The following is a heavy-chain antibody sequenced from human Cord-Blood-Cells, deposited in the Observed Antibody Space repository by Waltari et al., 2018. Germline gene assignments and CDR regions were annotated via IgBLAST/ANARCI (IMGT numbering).Heavy chain of an antibody. CDR3: AKDGFGFWSGYYYFDY. CDR1: GFTFSSYG. Sequence: QVQLVESGGGVVQPGRSLRLSCAASGFTFSSYGMHWVRQAPGKGLEWVAVISYDGSNKYNADSVKGRFTISRDNSKNTLYLQMNSLRAEDTAVYYCAKDGFGFWSGYYYFDYWGQGTLVTVSS. D-gene: IGHD3-3*01. J-gene: IGHJ4*02. CDR2: ISYDGSNK. V-gene: IGHV3-30*18.